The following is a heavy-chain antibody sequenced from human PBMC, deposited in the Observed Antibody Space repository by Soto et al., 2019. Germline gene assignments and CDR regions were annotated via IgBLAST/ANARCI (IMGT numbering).Heavy chain of an antibody. CDR3: AKGTFYGNHLFDF. J-gene: IGHJ4*02. D-gene: IGHD4-17*01. V-gene: IGHV3-23*01. Sequence: PVVSLRLSWAASEFTFSDYAMSWGPQAPGKGLEWVSGISSSGDNTYSADSVKGRFTISRDNSKNTLYLQMNSLRAEDTAIYYCAKGTFYGNHLFDFWGQGTLVTVSS. CDR1: EFTFSDYA. CDR2: ISSSGDNT.